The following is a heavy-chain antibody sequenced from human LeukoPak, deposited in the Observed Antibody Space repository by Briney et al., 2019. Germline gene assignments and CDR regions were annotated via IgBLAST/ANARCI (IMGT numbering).Heavy chain of an antibody. CDR2: INHSGST. CDR1: GGSFSGYY. Sequence: PSETLSLTCAVYGGSFSGYYWSWIRQPPGKGLEWIGEINHSGSTNYNPSLKSRVTISVDTSKNQFSLKLSSVTAADTAVYYCARFPGGYSSGRVVSNWGQGTLVTVSS. J-gene: IGHJ4*02. CDR3: ARFPGGYSSGRVVSN. D-gene: IGHD6-19*01. V-gene: IGHV4-34*01.